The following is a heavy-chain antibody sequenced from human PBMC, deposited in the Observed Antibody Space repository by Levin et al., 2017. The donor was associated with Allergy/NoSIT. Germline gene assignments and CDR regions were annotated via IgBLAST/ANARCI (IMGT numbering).Heavy chain of an antibody. J-gene: IGHJ4*02. V-gene: IGHV3-33*01. CDR2: ILYDGSDK. D-gene: IGHD2-15*01. CDR1: GFTFSNYG. CDR3: ARERAGVVVPVGFNDY. Sequence: TGGSLRLSCAASGFTFSNYGMHWVRQAPGKGLEWVAVILYDGSDKAYADFVKGRFTISRDNSENTLFLQMDSLRDEDTAVYYCARERAGVVVPVGFNDYWGQGTLVTVSS.